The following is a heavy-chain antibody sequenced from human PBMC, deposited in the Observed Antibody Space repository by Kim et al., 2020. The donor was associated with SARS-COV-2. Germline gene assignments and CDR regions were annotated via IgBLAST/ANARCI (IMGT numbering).Heavy chain of an antibody. V-gene: IGHV4-34*01. CDR3: ARDLGLPTYGMDV. Sequence: SETLSLTCAVYGGSFSGYYWSWIRQPPGKGLEWIGEINHSGSTNYNPSLKSRVTISVDTSKNQFSLKLSSVTAADTAVYYCARDLGLPTYGMDVWGQGTT. J-gene: IGHJ6*02. CDR1: GGSFSGYY. CDR2: INHSGST. D-gene: IGHD5-12*01.